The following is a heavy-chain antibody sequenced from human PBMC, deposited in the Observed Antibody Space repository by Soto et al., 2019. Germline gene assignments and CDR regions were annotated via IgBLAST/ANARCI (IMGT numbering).Heavy chain of an antibody. D-gene: IGHD3-10*01. CDR3: ARDVRYYGSGTQGFDY. J-gene: IGHJ4*02. Sequence: QVQLVQSGAEVKRPGASVKVSRKASGYIFTSYGISWVRQAPGQGPKWLGWISGHNGNTNYAQKLQGRVTMTTDTSTSTAYMELRSLRSDDTAVYFCARDVRYYGSGTQGFDYWGQGTLVTVSS. CDR1: GYIFTSYG. V-gene: IGHV1-18*01. CDR2: ISGHNGNT.